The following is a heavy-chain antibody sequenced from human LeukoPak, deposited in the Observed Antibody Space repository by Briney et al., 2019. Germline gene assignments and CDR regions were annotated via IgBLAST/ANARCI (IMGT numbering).Heavy chain of an antibody. V-gene: IGHV4-4*02. D-gene: IGHD6-13*01. CDR3: ATLGSSPTYFYVGMDV. CDR1: GASISNKF. Sequence: SETLSLTCNVSGASISNKFWSWVRQTPGKGLEWLGEIFHSGATNYSPSLKSRATISVDKSKNQFSLKPTSVTAADTAVYYCATLGSSPTYFYVGMDVWGQGTAVTVSS. J-gene: IGHJ6*02. CDR2: IFHSGAT.